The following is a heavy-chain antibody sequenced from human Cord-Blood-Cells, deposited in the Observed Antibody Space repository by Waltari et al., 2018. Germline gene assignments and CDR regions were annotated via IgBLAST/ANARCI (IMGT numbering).Heavy chain of an antibody. J-gene: IGHJ3*02. CDR2: MNPNSGNT. CDR1: GYTFTSYD. V-gene: IGHV1-8*01. CDR3: ARPAVGTHCGGDCYDAFDI. D-gene: IGHD2-21*01. Sequence: QVQLVQSGAEVKKPGASVKVSCKASGYTFTSYDIHWVRQATAQALEWMGWMNPNSGNTGYAKKFQGRVTMTRNTSISTAYMELSSLRSEETAVYYCARPAVGTHCGGDCYDAFDIWGQGTMVTVSS.